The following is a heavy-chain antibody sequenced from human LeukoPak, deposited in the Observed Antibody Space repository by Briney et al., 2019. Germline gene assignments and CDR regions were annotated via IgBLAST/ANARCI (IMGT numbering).Heavy chain of an antibody. CDR3: AGVLGCGGDCWKLDY. CDR2: LNPNSGVT. Sequence: ASVRVSCKASGYTFTGYFMHWMRQAPGQGLEWMGRLNPNSGVTNYAQKFQGRVTMARDTSISTAYMELSRLRSDDTAVYYCAGVLGCGGDCWKLDYWGQGTLVTVSS. J-gene: IGHJ4*02. D-gene: IGHD2-21*02. CDR1: GYTFTGYF. V-gene: IGHV1-2*06.